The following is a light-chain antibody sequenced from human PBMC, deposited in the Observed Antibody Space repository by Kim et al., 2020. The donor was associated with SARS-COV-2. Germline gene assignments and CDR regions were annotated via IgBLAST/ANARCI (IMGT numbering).Light chain of an antibody. CDR3: QQYKTYSRT. CDR1: QSIGSW. V-gene: IGKV1-5*03. Sequence: ASVGNRVPITCRASQSIGSWVAWYQQKPGKAPKVLIFKASNLESGVPSRFSGSGSGTEFTLTISSLQPDDFATYYCQQYKTYSRTFGQGTKVDIK. CDR2: KAS. J-gene: IGKJ1*01.